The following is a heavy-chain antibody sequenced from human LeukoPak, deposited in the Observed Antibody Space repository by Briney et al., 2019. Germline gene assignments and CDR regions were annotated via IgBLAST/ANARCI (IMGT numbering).Heavy chain of an antibody. CDR3: ARHGIYGGDLLFDY. V-gene: IGHV5-51*01. Sequence: GESLKISCKGSGYTFGTYWIAWVRQMPGKGLEWMGIIYPGDSDTRYSPSFQGQVTISADKSISTAYLQWSSLKASDTAMYYCARHGIYGGDLLFDYWGQGTLVTVSS. CDR2: IYPGDSDT. J-gene: IGHJ4*02. CDR1: GYTFGTYW. D-gene: IGHD2-21*01.